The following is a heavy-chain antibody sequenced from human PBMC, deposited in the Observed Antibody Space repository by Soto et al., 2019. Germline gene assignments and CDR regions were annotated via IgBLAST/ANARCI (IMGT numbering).Heavy chain of an antibody. CDR1: GGSISSSSYY. J-gene: IGHJ6*03. CDR3: ARRVDIVATMGPDYYYYYMDV. CDR2: IYYSGST. D-gene: IGHD5-12*01. Sequence: SETLSLTCTVSGGSISSSSYYWGWIRQPPGKGLEWIGSIYYSGSTYYNPSLKSRVTISVDTSKNQFSLKLSSVTAADTAVYYCARRVDIVATMGPDYYYYYMDVWGKGTTVTVS. V-gene: IGHV4-39*01.